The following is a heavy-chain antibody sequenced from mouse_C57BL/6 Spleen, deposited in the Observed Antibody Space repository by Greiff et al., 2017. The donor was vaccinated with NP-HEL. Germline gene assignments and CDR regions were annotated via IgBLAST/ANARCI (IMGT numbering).Heavy chain of an antibody. D-gene: IGHD2-2*01. CDR2: FYPGSGRI. CDR3: ARHEEGGLRQEAWFAY. CDR1: GYTFTEYT. Sequence: QVKLQQSGAELVKPGASVKLSCKASGYTFTEYTIHWVKQRPGQGLEWIGWFYPGSGRIKTNEKFKDKATLTADKSSSTVYMELSRLTSEDSAVYFCARHEEGGLRQEAWFAYWGKGTLVTVSA. J-gene: IGHJ3*01. V-gene: IGHV1-62-2*01.